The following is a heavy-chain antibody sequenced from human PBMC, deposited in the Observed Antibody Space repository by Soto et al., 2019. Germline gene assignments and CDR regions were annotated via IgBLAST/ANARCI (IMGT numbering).Heavy chain of an antibody. Sequence: SETLSVSCTVSGGSISSYYWSCIRQPPGKGLEGIGYSYYSGSSNYNPSLKRRVTISVDTSKNQFSLKLSSVTAADTAVYYCARGPGPDDFHYCRQGSLVTV. J-gene: IGHJ4*02. CDR3: ARGPGPDDFHY. CDR1: GGSISSYY. V-gene: IGHV4-59*01. CDR2: SYYSGSS.